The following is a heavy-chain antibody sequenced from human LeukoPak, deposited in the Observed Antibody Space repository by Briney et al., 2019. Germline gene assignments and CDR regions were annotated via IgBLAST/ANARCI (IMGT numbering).Heavy chain of an antibody. J-gene: IGHJ6*03. CDR1: GFTFSNYG. D-gene: IGHD5-12*01. CDR2: ISGSGDST. CDR3: ATHSPEWRYSGYYNFYYMDV. V-gene: IGHV3-23*01. Sequence: GGSLRLSCAASGFTFSNYGMSWVRQAPGKGLEWVSGISGSGDSTFYADSVKGRFTISRDNSKNTRYLQMNSLRAEDTAVYFCATHSPEWRYSGYYNFYYMDVWGKGTTVTVSS.